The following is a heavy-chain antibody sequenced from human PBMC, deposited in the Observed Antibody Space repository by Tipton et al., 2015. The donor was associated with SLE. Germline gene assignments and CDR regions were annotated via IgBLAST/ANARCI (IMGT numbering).Heavy chain of an antibody. CDR2: INHSGRT. D-gene: IGHD6-13*01. Sequence: TLSLTCAVYGGSFSGYYWSWIRQPPGKGLEWIGEINHSGRTNCNPSLKSRVTISVDTSKNQFSLKLSSVTAADTAVYYCARETGIAAAGVYYYYGMDVWGQGTTVTVSS. CDR3: ARETGIAAAGVYYYYGMDV. CDR1: GGSFSGYY. J-gene: IGHJ6*02. V-gene: IGHV4-34*01.